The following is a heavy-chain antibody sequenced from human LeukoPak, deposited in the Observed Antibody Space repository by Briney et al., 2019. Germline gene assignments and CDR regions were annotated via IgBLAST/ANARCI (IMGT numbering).Heavy chain of an antibody. J-gene: IGHJ4*02. CDR1: GGSISSSSYY. CDR2: IYYSGST. D-gene: IGHD5-24*01. CDR3: ARARDGYSNFFDY. Sequence: SENLSLTCTVSGGSISSSSYYWGWIRQPPGKGLEWIGSIYYSGSTYYNPSLKSRVTISVDTSKNQFSLKLSSVTAADTAVYFCARARDGYSNFFDYWGQGTLVSVSS. V-gene: IGHV4-39*07.